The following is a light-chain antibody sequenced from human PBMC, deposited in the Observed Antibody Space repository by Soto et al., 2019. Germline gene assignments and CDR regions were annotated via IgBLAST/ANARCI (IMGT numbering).Light chain of an antibody. CDR2: VVS. J-gene: IGLJ2*01. CDR3: CSSVRNLSFHVL. Sequence: QSALAQPTSVSGSPGQSIAISCTGTSSDVGGYNYVSWHQQHPGKAPKVLISVVSNRPSGVSNRFSGSKSGNTASLTISGLQAEDEADYYCCSSVRNLSFHVLFGGGTKVTVL. V-gene: IGLV2-14*01. CDR1: SSDVGGYNY.